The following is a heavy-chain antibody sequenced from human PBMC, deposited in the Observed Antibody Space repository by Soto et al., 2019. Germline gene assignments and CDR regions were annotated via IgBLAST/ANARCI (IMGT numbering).Heavy chain of an antibody. CDR3: ARSGTRPDGLDV. V-gene: IGHV1-69*06. D-gene: IGHD1-7*01. CDR2: IIPIFGTA. Sequence: GASVKVSCKASGGTFSSYAISWVRQAPGQGLEWMGGIIPIFGTANYAQKFQGRVTITADKSTSTAYMELISLSSEDTAMYYCARSGTRPDGLDVWGQGTTVTVSS. CDR1: GGTFSSYA. J-gene: IGHJ6*02.